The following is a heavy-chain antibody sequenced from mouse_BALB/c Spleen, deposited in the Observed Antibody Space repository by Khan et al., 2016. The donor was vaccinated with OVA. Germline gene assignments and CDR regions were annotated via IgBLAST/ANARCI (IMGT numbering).Heavy chain of an antibody. CDR3: ARSPYGNFGY. V-gene: IGHV5-9-3*01. CDR1: GFTFSTYA. D-gene: IGHD2-1*01. CDR2: ISSDDDYT. J-gene: IGHJ3*02. Sequence: VQLKQSGGGLVKPGGSLKLSCEVSGFTFSTYAMSWVRQNSEKRLEWVASISSDDDYTFYLDSVKGRFTISRDNAKNTLYLEMSSLRSDDTAMFYCARSPYGNFGYWGQGTLVTVSA.